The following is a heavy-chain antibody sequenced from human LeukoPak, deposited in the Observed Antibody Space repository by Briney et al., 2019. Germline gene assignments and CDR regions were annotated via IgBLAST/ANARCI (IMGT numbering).Heavy chain of an antibody. CDR3: ANLDSTAAATLSYNWFDP. J-gene: IGHJ5*02. CDR2: INPNSGGT. D-gene: IGHD6-13*01. Sequence: SVKVSCKASGYTFTGYYMHWVRQAPGQWLEWMGWINPNSGGTNYAQKFQGRVTMTRDTSINTAYMELSSLRSEDTAVYYCANLDSTAAATLSYNWFDPWGQGTLVTVSS. CDR1: GYTFTGYY. V-gene: IGHV1-2*02.